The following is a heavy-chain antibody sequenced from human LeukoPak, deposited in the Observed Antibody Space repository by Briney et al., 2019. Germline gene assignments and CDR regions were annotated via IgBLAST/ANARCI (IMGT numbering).Heavy chain of an antibody. V-gene: IGHV1-8*03. D-gene: IGHD2-8*01. CDR2: MNPNSGNT. CDR3: ARTKVADAFDI. CDR1: GYTFTSYD. J-gene: IGHJ3*02. Sequence: ASVKVSRKASGYTFTSYDINWVRQATGQGLEWMGWMNPNSGNTGYAQKFQGRVTITRNTSISTAYMELNSLRSEDTAVYYCARTKVADAFDIWGQGTMVTVSS.